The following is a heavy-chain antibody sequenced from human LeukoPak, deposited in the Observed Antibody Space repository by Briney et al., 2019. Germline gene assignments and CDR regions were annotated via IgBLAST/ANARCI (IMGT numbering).Heavy chain of an antibody. J-gene: IGHJ4*02. CDR1: GYIFTGYY. CDR3: ARGYCSGDCFTLFDY. Sequence: ASVKVSCKASGYIFTGYYMHWVRQAPGQGLEWMGWINPNSGGTNYAQKFQGRVTMTRDTSISTAYMELSSLRSDDTAVYYCARGYCSGDCFTLFDYWGQGTLVTVSS. V-gene: IGHV1-2*02. CDR2: INPNSGGT. D-gene: IGHD2-21*02.